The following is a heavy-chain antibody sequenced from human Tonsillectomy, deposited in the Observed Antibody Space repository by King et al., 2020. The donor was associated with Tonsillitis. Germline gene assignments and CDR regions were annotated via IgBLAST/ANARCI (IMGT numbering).Heavy chain of an antibody. CDR2: IRYDGSNK. CDR3: AKGEGSMFGY. CDR1: GFTFSSYG. Sequence: VQLVESGGGVVQPGGSLRLSCAASGFTFSSYGMHWVRQAPGKGLEWVAFIRYDGSNKYYADSVKGRFTISRDNSKNTLYLQMNSLRAEDTAVYYYAKGEGSMFGYWGQGTLVTVSS. J-gene: IGHJ4*02. D-gene: IGHD3-10*02. V-gene: IGHV3-30*02.